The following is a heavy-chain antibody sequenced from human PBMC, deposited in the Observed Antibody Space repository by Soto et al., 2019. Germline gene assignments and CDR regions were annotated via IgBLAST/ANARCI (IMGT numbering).Heavy chain of an antibody. V-gene: IGHV4-59*01. CDR3: ARTPSGPWGYYYGMDV. D-gene: IGHD2-15*01. CDR2: IYYSGST. CDR1: GGSISSYY. J-gene: IGHJ6*02. Sequence: SETLSLTCTVSGGSISSYYWSWIRQPPGKGLEWIGYIYYSGSTNYNPSLKSRVTISVDTSKNQFSLKLSSVTAADTAVYYCARTPSGPWGYYYGMDVWGQGTTVTVSS.